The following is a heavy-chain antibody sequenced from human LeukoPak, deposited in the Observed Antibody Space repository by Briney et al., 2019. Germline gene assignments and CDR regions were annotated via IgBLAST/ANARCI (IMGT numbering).Heavy chain of an antibody. CDR3: ARGLATPRGFFDY. Sequence: GGSLRLSCAASGFPFSSFEMNWVRQAPGKGLEWLSYISTSGSTFYADSVKGRFTVSRDNAKNSLYLQMNSLRAEDTAIYYCARGLATPRGFFDYWGQGTLVTVSS. D-gene: IGHD4-23*01. V-gene: IGHV3-48*03. J-gene: IGHJ4*02. CDR1: GFPFSSFE. CDR2: ISTSGST.